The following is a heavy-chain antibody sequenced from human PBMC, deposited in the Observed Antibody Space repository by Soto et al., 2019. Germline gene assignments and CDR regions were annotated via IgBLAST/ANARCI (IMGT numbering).Heavy chain of an antibody. CDR1: GGSISTYY. Sequence: SETLSLTCTVSGGSISTYYWSWIRQPPGKGLEWIAYIYYNGSTNSNPSLKSRVTISLDTSRNQFSLKLTSVTAADTAVYYCTRGHWALDSWAQGTLVTVSS. CDR2: IYYNGST. D-gene: IGHD3-16*01. V-gene: IGHV4-59*01. J-gene: IGHJ5*01. CDR3: TRGHWALDS.